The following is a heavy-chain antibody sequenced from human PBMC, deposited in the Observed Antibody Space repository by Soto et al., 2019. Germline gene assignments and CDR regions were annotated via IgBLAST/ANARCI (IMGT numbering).Heavy chain of an antibody. Sequence: GGSLRLSCAASGFTFSSYAMHWVRQAPGKGLEWVAVISYDGSNKYYADSVKGRFTISRDNSKNTLYLQMNSLRAEDTAVYYCARERITIFGVVIIRPGCYGMDVWGQGTTVTVSS. CDR3: ARERITIFGVVIIRPGCYGMDV. V-gene: IGHV3-30-3*01. CDR1: GFTFSSYA. D-gene: IGHD3-3*01. J-gene: IGHJ6*02. CDR2: ISYDGSNK.